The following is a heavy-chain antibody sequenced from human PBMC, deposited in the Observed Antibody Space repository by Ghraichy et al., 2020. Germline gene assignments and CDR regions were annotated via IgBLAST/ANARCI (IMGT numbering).Heavy chain of an antibody. J-gene: IGHJ4*02. Sequence: ASVKVSCKASGYTFTSYDINWVRQATGQGLEWMGWMNPNSGNTGYAQKFQGRVTMTRNTSISTAYMELSSLRSEDTAVYYCARGGSYPDHFDYWGQGTLVTVSS. D-gene: IGHD1-26*01. CDR3: ARGGSYPDHFDY. CDR2: MNPNSGNT. V-gene: IGHV1-8*01. CDR1: GYTFTSYD.